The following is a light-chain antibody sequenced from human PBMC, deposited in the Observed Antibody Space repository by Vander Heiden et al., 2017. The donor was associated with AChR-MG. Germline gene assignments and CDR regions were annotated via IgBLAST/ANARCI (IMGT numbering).Light chain of an antibody. Sequence: SPLPQPPSVSGSPGQSVTISCTGTSSDVGYYDRVSWYQQPPGTAPKLLIYEVINRPSGVPNRFSGSKSGNTASLTISGLQPEDEAHYYCSSYTASSTLVFGGGTKLTVL. CDR1: SSDVGYYDR. CDR3: SSYTASSTLV. V-gene: IGLV2-18*02. CDR2: EVI. J-gene: IGLJ3*02.